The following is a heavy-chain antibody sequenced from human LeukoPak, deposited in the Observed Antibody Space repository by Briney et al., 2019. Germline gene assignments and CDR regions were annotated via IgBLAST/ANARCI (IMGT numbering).Heavy chain of an antibody. J-gene: IGHJ4*02. CDR2: ISYDGSNK. V-gene: IGHV3-30*04. CDR3: ARWGPPTTVSTSDY. CDR1: GFTFSSYA. Sequence: GRSLRLSCAASGFTFSSYAMHWVRQAPGKGLEWVAVISYDGSNKYYADSVKGRFTISRDNSKNTLYLQMNSLRAEDTAVYYCARWGPPTTVSTSDYWGQGTLVTVSS. D-gene: IGHD4-11*01.